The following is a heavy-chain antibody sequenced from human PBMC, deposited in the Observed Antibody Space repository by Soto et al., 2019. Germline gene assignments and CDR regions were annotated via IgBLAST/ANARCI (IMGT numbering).Heavy chain of an antibody. CDR2: VYYTGDT. D-gene: IGHD4-17*01. Sequence: QGRLQQSGPRLVNPWRPLSLTCLVSIAPDGGPTWGWFRHPPGGGLEWIGYVYYTGDTAYNPSLRGRVTISADTSTNDISLTLNSVTAADTAVYYCVRQGIDYLHGLVDVWGQGTTVSVSS. CDR3: VRQGIDYLHGLVDV. J-gene: IGHJ6*02. CDR1: IAPDGGPT. V-gene: IGHV4-59*08.